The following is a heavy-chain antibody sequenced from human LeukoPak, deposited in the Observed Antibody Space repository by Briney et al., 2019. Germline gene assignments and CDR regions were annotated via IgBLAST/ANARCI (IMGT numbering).Heavy chain of an antibody. CDR1: GYTFSSHG. J-gene: IGHJ4*02. Sequence: GASVKVSCKASGYTFSSHGINWVRQAPGQGLEWMGWISVYNGNTDYAQKLQGRITLTTDTFTSTAYMELSSLRSEDTAVYYCASSYDSSGYYHFDYWGQGTTVTVSS. V-gene: IGHV1-18*01. CDR3: ASSYDSSGYYHFDY. D-gene: IGHD3-22*01. CDR2: ISVYNGNT.